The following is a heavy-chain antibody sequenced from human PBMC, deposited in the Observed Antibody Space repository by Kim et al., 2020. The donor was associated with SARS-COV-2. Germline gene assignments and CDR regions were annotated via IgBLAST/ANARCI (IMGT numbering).Heavy chain of an antibody. CDR3: ARSLGRGFAY. Sequence: TNYNPPPKSRITIYVDTSNNPFSLKLSSVTAADTAIYYCARSLGRGFAYWGQGTLVTVSS. V-gene: IGHV4-4*08. CDR2: T. J-gene: IGHJ4*02. D-gene: IGHD3-10*01.